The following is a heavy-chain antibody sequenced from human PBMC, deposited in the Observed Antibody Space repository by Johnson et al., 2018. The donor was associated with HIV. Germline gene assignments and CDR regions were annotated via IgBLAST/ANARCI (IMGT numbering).Heavy chain of an antibody. CDR1: GFTFSSYG. J-gene: IGHJ3*01. Sequence: QMLLVESGGGVVQPGGSLRLSCAASGFTFSSYGMHWVRQAPGKGLEWVAFIRYDGSNKYYADSVKGRFAISRNNADNSLYLQMNSLRVEDTALYFCATVWRNEGRHSFDVWGLGTMVTVSS. D-gene: IGHD1-1*01. CDR2: IRYDGSNK. V-gene: IGHV3-30*02. CDR3: ATVWRNEGRHSFDV.